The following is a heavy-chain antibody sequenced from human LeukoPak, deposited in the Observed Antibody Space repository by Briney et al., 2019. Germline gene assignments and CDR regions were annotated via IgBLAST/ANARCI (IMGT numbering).Heavy chain of an antibody. J-gene: IGHJ4*02. D-gene: IGHD5-18*01. Sequence: GESLKISCRGSGYSFTSYWIAWVRQMPGKGLEWMGIIYPRDSDTRYSPSFQGQVTISADKSISAAYLQWSSLKASDTAIYYCARSGGSNYGYTFIDYWGQGTLVTVSS. V-gene: IGHV5-51*01. CDR3: ARSGGSNYGYTFIDY. CDR2: IYPRDSDT. CDR1: GYSFTSYW.